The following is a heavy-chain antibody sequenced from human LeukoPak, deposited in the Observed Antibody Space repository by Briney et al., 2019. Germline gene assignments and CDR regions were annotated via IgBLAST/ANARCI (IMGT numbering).Heavy chain of an antibody. CDR1: GGSISSSSYY. Sequence: SETLSLTCTVSGGSISSSSYYWGWIRQPPGKGLEWIGSIYYSGSTYYNPSLKSRVTISVDTSKNQFSLKLSSVTAADTAVYYCEREMSSGWYVYWGQGTLVTVSS. V-gene: IGHV4-39*02. D-gene: IGHD6-19*01. J-gene: IGHJ4*02. CDR2: IYYSGST. CDR3: EREMSSGWYVY.